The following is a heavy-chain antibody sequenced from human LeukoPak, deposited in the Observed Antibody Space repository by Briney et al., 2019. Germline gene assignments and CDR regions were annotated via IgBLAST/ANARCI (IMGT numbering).Heavy chain of an antibody. D-gene: IGHD3-3*01. Sequence: GGSLRLSCAASGFTFSSYAMHWVRQAPGKGLEWVAVISYDGSNKYYADSVKGRFTISRDNSKNTLYLQMNSLRAGDTAVYYCARPLLEWLLLGDAFDIWGQGTMVTVSS. J-gene: IGHJ3*02. V-gene: IGHV3-30*04. CDR2: ISYDGSNK. CDR1: GFTFSSYA. CDR3: ARPLLEWLLLGDAFDI.